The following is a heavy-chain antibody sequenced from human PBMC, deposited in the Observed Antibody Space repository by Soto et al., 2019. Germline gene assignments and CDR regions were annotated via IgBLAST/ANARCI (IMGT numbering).Heavy chain of an antibody. Sequence: EVQLVESGGVLVQPGESLRLSCVASGFTFDDYWMNWVRQAPGKGLEWVAIINKAGSERYYVVSDKGRFTLSRDNSKDSFFLQMERLGAEDTALYYCAIDGHNINDADRWGQGTRVTVSS. D-gene: IGHD1-20*01. V-gene: IGHV3-7*01. CDR1: GFTFDDYW. CDR3: AIDGHNINDADR. CDR2: INKAGSER. J-gene: IGHJ5*02.